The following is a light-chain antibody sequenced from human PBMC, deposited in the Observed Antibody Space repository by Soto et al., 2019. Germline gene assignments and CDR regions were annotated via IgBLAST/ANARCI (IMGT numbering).Light chain of an antibody. CDR1: QSVSSNY. V-gene: IGKV3-20*01. J-gene: IGKJ1*01. CDR2: GAS. CDR3: QQYGSSPWT. Sequence: EFVLTQSPGTLSLSPGERATLSFRASQSVSSNYSAWYQQEPGQTPRLLIYGASSRATGIPDRFSGSGSGTDFTLTISRLEPEDFAVYYCQQYGSSPWTFGQGTKVDIK.